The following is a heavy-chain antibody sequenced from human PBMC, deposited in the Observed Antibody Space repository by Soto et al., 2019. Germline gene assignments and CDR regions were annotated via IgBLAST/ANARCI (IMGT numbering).Heavy chain of an antibody. CDR1: GGTFSSYA. V-gene: IGHV1-69*13. CDR3: ARAARIDSVGATKGAQAELGY. Sequence: GASVKVSCKASGGTFSSYAISWVRQAPGQGLEWMGGIIPIFGTANYAQKFQGRVTITADESTSTAYMELSSLRSEDTAVYYCARAARIDSVGATKGAQAELGYWGQGTLVTVSS. CDR2: IIPIFGTA. D-gene: IGHD1-26*01. J-gene: IGHJ4*02.